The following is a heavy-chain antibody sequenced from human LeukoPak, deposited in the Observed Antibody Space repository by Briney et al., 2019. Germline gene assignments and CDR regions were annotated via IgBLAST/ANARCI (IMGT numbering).Heavy chain of an antibody. CDR1: GNSITSDF. CDR2: INYSGRS. CDR3: ARLDCLSDECYNY. V-gene: IGHV4-59*08. J-gene: IGHJ4*02. Sequence: SETLSLTCIVSGNSITSDFWSWIRQSPGKGLEWIGYINYSGRSEYDPSLKSRVTISVDRSRKRVSLKMRSVTAADTAVYCARLDCLSDECYNYWAVGALATVSS. D-gene: IGHD2-21*01.